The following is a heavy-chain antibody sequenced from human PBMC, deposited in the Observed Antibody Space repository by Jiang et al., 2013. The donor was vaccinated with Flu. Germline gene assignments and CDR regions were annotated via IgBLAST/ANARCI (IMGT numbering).Heavy chain of an antibody. CDR3: ARGGITGTNLGYFQH. D-gene: IGHD1-7*01. CDR2: INTDSANT. V-gene: IGHV1-3*04. CDR1: GYTFSTCA. Sequence: SGAEVKKPGASVKVSCKASGYTFSTCAIHWVRQAPGQRLEWMGWINTDSANTKYSQKFQGRVTITRDTSATTAYMELSSLRSEDTAVYYCARGGITGTNLGYFQHWGQGTLVTVSS. J-gene: IGHJ1*01.